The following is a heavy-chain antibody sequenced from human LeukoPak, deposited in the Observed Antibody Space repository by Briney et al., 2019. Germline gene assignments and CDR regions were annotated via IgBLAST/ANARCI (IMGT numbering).Heavy chain of an antibody. CDR3: AKPAYYSDSGSFPTQYYFDY. J-gene: IGHJ4*02. V-gene: IGHV3-23*01. D-gene: IGHD3-10*01. Sequence: PGGSLRLSCAASGFTFSSYAMSWVRQAPGKGLEWVSATSGSGGSTYYADSVKGRFTISRDNSKNTLYLQMSSLRADDTALFYCAKPAYYSDSGSFPTQYYFDYWGQGTLVTVSS. CDR1: GFTFSSYA. CDR2: TSGSGGST.